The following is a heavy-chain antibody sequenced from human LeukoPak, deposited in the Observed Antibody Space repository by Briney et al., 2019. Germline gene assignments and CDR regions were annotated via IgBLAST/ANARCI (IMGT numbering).Heavy chain of an antibody. CDR3: ARAGPYDAFDI. J-gene: IGHJ3*02. CDR1: GFSVNSNY. V-gene: IGHV3-53*04. Sequence: GGSLRLSCAASGFSVNSNYMSWVRQAPGKGLEWVLVVYSGGSTYYADSVKGRFTISRHISKNTLYLQMNSLRAEDTAVYYCARAGPYDAFDIWGQGTMVTVSS. CDR2: VYSGGST. D-gene: IGHD1-14*01.